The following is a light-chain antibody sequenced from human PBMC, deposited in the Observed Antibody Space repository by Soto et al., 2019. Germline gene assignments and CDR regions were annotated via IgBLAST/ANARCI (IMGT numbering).Light chain of an antibody. V-gene: IGKV3-20*01. CDR2: GSS. Sequence: EVMLTQSPGTLSLSPGERATLSCRASQSVSSNFLAWYQQTAGQAPRLLIYGSSNRATVIPDRISGSGSGTDFTITIRRLEPEDLAVYYCQQYDTSPRTFGQGTKVEFK. J-gene: IGKJ1*01. CDR3: QQYDTSPRT. CDR1: QSVSSNF.